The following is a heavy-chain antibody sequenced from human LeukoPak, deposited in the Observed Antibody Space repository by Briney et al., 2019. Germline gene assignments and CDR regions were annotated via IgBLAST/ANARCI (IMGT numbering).Heavy chain of an antibody. J-gene: IGHJ6*02. CDR2: MNPNSGNT. V-gene: IGHV1-8*01. CDR3: ARGPRFLEWSYPIYYYYGMDV. CDR1: GYTFTSHD. D-gene: IGHD3-3*01. Sequence: ASVKVSCKASGYTFTSHDINWVRQATGQGLEWMGWMNPNSGNTGYAQKFQGRVTMTRNTSISTAYMELSSLRSEDTAVYYCARGPRFLEWSYPIYYYYGMDVWGQGTTVTVSS.